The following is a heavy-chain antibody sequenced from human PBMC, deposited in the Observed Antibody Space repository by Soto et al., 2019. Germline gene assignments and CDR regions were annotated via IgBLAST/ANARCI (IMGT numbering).Heavy chain of an antibody. CDR1: GYTFTSYG. Sequence: ASVQVSCKASGYTFTSYGISWVRQPPGQGLEGMGWISAYNGNTNYAQKLQGRVTMTTDTSTSTAYMELRSLISDDTAVYYCAREGEARQLYYYYGMDVWGQGTTVTVSS. V-gene: IGHV1-18*04. D-gene: IGHD6-13*01. J-gene: IGHJ6*02. CDR2: ISAYNGNT. CDR3: AREGEARQLYYYYGMDV.